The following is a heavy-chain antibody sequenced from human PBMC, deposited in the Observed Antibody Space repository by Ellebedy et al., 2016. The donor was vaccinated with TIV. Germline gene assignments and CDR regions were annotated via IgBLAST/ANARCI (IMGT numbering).Heavy chain of an antibody. Sequence: GESLKISXAASGFTFSSYAMHWVRQAPGKGLEWVAVISYDGSNKYYADSVKGRFTISRDNSKNTLYLQMNSLRAEDTAVYYCARDGGFVVVVAANGLDYWGQGTLVTVSS. J-gene: IGHJ4*02. V-gene: IGHV3-30-3*01. CDR1: GFTFSSYA. CDR3: ARDGGFVVVVAANGLDY. CDR2: ISYDGSNK. D-gene: IGHD2-15*01.